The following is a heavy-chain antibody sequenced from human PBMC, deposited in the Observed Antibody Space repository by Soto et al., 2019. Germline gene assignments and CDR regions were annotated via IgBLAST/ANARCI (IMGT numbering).Heavy chain of an antibody. J-gene: IGHJ6*02. CDR3: AREGRGRGTPANYGVDG. Sequence: SETLSLTCTVSGGSISSYYWSWIRQPPGKGLEWIGYIYYSGSTNYNPSLKSRVTISVDTSKNQFSLKLSSVTAADTAVYYCAREGRGRGTPANYGVDGWGQGTTVNVSS. CDR1: GGSISSYY. D-gene: IGHD3-10*01. V-gene: IGHV4-59*01. CDR2: IYYSGST.